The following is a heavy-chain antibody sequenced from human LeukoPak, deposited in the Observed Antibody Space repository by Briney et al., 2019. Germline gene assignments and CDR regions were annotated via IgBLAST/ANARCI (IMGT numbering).Heavy chain of an antibody. CDR3: AKPGAYGSGSYTEN. D-gene: IGHD3-10*01. Sequence: GGSLRLSCAASGFTFSSCAMSWVRQAPGKGLEWVSAISGSGGSTYYADSVKGRFTISGDNSKNTLYLQMNSLRAEDTAVYYCAKPGAYGSGSYTENWGQGTLVTVSS. CDR2: ISGSGGST. V-gene: IGHV3-23*01. J-gene: IGHJ4*02. CDR1: GFTFSSCA.